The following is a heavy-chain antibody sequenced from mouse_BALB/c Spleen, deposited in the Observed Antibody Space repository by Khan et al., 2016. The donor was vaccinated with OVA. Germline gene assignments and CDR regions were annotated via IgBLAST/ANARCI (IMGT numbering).Heavy chain of an antibody. Sequence: QVQLQQPGAELVRPGTSVKVSCKASGYSFTDYLIDWVNQRPGQGLEWIGVINPGSGTTNYNEKFTGKATLTADKSSSTAYMQLRSLTSDDSAVYFCARGGDGSLAYWGQGTLVTVSP. J-gene: IGHJ3*01. CDR1: GYSFTDYL. CDR3: ARGGDGSLAY. D-gene: IGHD1-1*02. V-gene: IGHV1-54*01. CDR2: INPGSGTT.